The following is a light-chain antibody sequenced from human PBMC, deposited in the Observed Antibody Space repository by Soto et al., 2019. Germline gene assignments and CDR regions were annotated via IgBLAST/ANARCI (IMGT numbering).Light chain of an antibody. Sequence: QAVVTQPPSASGTPGQRVNISCSGSSSNIGSNYVYWYRQFPGTAPKLLIQRNNQRASGVPARFSGSKSGTSASLAISGLRSEDEADYYCGGWDDSLSGPVFGGGTKLTVL. J-gene: IGLJ2*01. CDR3: GGWDDSLSGPV. V-gene: IGLV1-47*01. CDR1: SSNIGSNY. CDR2: RNN.